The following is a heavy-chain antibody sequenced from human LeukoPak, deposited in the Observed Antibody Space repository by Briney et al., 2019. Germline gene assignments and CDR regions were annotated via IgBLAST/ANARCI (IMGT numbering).Heavy chain of an antibody. D-gene: IGHD3-10*01. J-gene: IGHJ4*02. CDR1: GYTFTSYG. V-gene: IGHV1-18*01. CDR3: ARDRNYYGSGSYYSPLATLGDY. CDR2: ISAYNGNT. Sequence: GASVKVSCKASGYTFTSYGISWVRQAPGQGLEWMGWISAYNGNTNYAQKLQGRVTMITDTSTSTAYMELRSLRSDDTAVYYCARDRNYYGSGSYYSPLATLGDYWGQGTLVTVSS.